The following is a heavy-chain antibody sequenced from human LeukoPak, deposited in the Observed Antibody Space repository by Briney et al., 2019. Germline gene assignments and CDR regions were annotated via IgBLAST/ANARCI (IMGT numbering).Heavy chain of an antibody. CDR3: ARANYDFWSGYGNWFDP. V-gene: IGHV1-8*03. CDR1: GYTFTSYD. J-gene: IGHJ5*02. CDR2: MNPNSGNT. D-gene: IGHD3-3*01. Sequence: ASVKVSCKASGYTFTSYDINWVRQATGQGLEWMGWMNPNSGNTGYAQKFQGRVTITRNTSISTAYMELSSLRSEDTAVYYCARANYDFWSGYGNWFDPWGQGTQVTVSS.